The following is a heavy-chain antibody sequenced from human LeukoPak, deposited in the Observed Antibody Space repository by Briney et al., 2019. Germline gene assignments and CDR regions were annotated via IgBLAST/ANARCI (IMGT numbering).Heavy chain of an antibody. V-gene: IGHV4-39*07. CDR1: GGSISSSSYY. CDR2: LNYSGST. J-gene: IGHJ6*03. Sequence: ASETLSLTCAVSGGSISSSSYYWGWLRQPPGKGLEWIGSLNYSGSTYYNLSLKSRVTISVDTSKNQFSLKLSSVTAADTAVYYCARVVVVVPADKALFVPDTPTKKQKDYYYYMDVWGKGTTVTVSS. D-gene: IGHD2-2*01. CDR3: ARVVVVVPADKALFVPDTPTKKQKDYYYYMDV.